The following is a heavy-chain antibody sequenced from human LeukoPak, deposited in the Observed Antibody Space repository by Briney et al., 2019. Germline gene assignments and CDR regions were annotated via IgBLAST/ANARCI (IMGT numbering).Heavy chain of an antibody. V-gene: IGHV1-46*01. D-gene: IGHD1-26*01. CDR3: ARDQSGEWALLSGWWFDP. Sequence: ASVKVSCKASGYSFSTHWMHWVRQAPGQGLEWMGIINPSGGFTSYAQKLQGGVTVTRDMSTSTVYMELSNLRSEDTAVYYCARDQSGEWALLSGWWFDPWGQGTLVTVSS. CDR2: INPSGGFT. CDR1: GYSFSTHW. J-gene: IGHJ5*02.